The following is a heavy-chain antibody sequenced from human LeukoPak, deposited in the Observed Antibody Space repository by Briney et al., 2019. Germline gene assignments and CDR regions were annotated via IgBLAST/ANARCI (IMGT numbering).Heavy chain of an antibody. V-gene: IGHV4-39*01. J-gene: IGHJ5*02. CDR3: ARSVLSYCSGGSCYFNWFDP. Sequence: SETLSLTCTVSGGSISSSSYYWGWIRQPPGKGLEWIGSIYYSRSTYYNPSLKSRVTISVDTSKNQFSLKLSSVTAADTAVYYCARSVLSYCSGGSCYFNWFDPWGQGTLVTVSS. D-gene: IGHD2-15*01. CDR1: GGSISSSSYY. CDR2: IYYSRST.